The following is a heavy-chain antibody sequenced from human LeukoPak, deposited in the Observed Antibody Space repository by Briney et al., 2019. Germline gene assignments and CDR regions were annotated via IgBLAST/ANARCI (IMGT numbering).Heavy chain of an antibody. V-gene: IGHV3-23*01. D-gene: IGHD3-16*01. CDR1: GFAFGVHA. CDR3: AKDWTPHNRVYDCLDA. Sequence: GGSLRLSCVGSGFAFGVHAMSWVRQAPGKEPEWVATIGSGADLFYAESMKGRFTISRDDPRNTVWLQMNSLRAEDTALYYCAKDWTPHNRVYDCLDAWGQGTQVTVSS. CDR2: IGSGADL. J-gene: IGHJ5*02.